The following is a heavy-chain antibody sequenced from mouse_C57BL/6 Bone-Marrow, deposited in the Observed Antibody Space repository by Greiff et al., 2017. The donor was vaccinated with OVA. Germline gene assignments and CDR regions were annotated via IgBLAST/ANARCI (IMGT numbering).Heavy chain of an antibody. J-gene: IGHJ1*03. Sequence: QVQLQQSGAELARPGASVKLSCKASGYTFTSYGISWVKQRTGQGLEWIGEIYPRSGNTYYNEKFKGKATLTADKSSSTAYMELRSLTSEDSAVYFCARGIYYDYDVWYFDVWGTGTTVTVSS. CDR3: ARGIYYDYDVWYFDV. D-gene: IGHD2-4*01. CDR2: IYPRSGNT. V-gene: IGHV1-81*01. CDR1: GYTFTSYG.